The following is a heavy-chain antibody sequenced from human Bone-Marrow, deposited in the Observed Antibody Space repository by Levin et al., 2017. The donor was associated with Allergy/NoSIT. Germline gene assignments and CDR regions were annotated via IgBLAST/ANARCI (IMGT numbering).Heavy chain of an antibody. J-gene: IGHJ4*02. V-gene: IGHV4-59*08. CDR2: THYSGST. CDR1: GVSVTGDY. Sequence: RSSETLSLTCTVSGVSVTGDYWGWIRQPPGKGLEWIGSTHYSGSTYFHPYPKNGFTMSVDTSKNQFSLNLRSVTAADTAVYYCARHGPPLSGYGQSYHFDSWGQGTLVTVSS. CDR3: ARHGPPLSGYGQSYHFDS. D-gene: IGHD3-3*01.